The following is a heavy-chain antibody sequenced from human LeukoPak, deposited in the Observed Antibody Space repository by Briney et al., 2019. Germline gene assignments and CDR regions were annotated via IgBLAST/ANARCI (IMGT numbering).Heavy chain of an antibody. Sequence: GGSLRLSCAASGFTVSDNYMSWVRQAPGKGLEWVSSISGSSSYIYYADSVKGRFTISRDNAKNSLYLQMNSLRAEDTAVYYCASSPAPWGQGTLVTVSS. CDR1: GFTVSDNY. J-gene: IGHJ5*02. V-gene: IGHV3-21*01. CDR3: ASSPAP. CDR2: ISGSSSYI.